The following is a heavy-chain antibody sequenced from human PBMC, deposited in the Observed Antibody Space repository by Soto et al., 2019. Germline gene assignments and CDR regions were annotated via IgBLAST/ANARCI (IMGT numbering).Heavy chain of an antibody. CDR2: IYPGDSDT. V-gene: IGHV5-51*01. CDR1: GYSFTSYW. CDR3: ARGASGYCSGGSCHAKAPYYYYGMDV. D-gene: IGHD2-15*01. Sequence: GESLKISCKGSGYSFTSYWIGWVRQMPGEGLEWMGIIYPGDSDTRYSPSFQGQVTISADKSISTAYLQWSSLKASDTAMYYCARGASGYCSGGSCHAKAPYYYYGMDVWGQGTTVT. J-gene: IGHJ6*02.